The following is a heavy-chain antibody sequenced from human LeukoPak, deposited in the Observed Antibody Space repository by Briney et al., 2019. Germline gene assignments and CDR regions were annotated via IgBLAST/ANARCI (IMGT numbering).Heavy chain of an antibody. Sequence: ASVKVSCKASGYTFTSYGISWVRQAPGQGLEWMGWISAYNGNTNYAQKLQGIVTMTTDTSTSTAYMELRSLRSDDTAVYYCARDPYDSSGYYGVDEFDYWGQGTLVTVSS. CDR1: GYTFTSYG. V-gene: IGHV1-18*01. J-gene: IGHJ4*02. CDR3: ARDPYDSSGYYGVDEFDY. D-gene: IGHD3-22*01. CDR2: ISAYNGNT.